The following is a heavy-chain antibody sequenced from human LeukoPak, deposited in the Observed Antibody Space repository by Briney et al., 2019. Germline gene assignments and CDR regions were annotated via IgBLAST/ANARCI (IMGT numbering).Heavy chain of an antibody. CDR3: ARTPSIAVAGHYYYYGMDV. J-gene: IGHJ6*02. Sequence: GASVKVSCKASGYTFTSYAMHWVREAPGQRLEWMGWINAGNGNTKYSQKFQGGVTITRDTSASTAYMELSSLRSEDTAVYYCARTPSIAVAGHYYYYGMDVWGQGTTVTVSS. D-gene: IGHD6-19*01. CDR1: GYTFTSYA. V-gene: IGHV1-3*01. CDR2: INAGNGNT.